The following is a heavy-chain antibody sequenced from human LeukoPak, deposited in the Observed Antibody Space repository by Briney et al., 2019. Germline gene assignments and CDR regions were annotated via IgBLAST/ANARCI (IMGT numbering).Heavy chain of an antibody. CDR1: GYSFPSYW. J-gene: IGHJ6*02. CDR2: IAPSDSYT. Sequence: PGESLKISCKVSGYSFPSYWITWVRQVPGKGLEWMGRIAPSDSYTNYNPSFEGHVTMSVEKSITTVYLQWSSLKASDTAMYYCARHYSSSWYDYYYGMDVWGQGTTVTVSS. V-gene: IGHV5-10-1*01. D-gene: IGHD6-13*01. CDR3: ARHYSSSWYDYYYGMDV.